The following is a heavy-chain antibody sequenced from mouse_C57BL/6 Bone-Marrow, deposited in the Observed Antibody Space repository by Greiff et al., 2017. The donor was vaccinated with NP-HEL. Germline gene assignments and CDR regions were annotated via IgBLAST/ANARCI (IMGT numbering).Heavy chain of an antibody. CDR1: GYTFTNYW. CDR3: ARGRLERWYFDV. CDR2: IYPGGGYT. D-gene: IGHD2-4*01. Sequence: VKLQQSGAELVRPGTSVKMSCKASGYTFTNYWIGWAKQRPGHGLEWIGDIYPGGGYTNYNEKFKGKATLTADKSSSTAYMQFSSLTSEDSAIYYCARGRLERWYFDVWGTGTTVTVSS. J-gene: IGHJ1*03. V-gene: IGHV1-63*01.